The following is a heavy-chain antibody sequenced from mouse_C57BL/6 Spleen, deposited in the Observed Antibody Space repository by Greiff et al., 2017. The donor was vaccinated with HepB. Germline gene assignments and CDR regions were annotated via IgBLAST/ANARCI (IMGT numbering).Heavy chain of an antibody. CDR3: ARVTTVVAPYYFDY. D-gene: IGHD1-1*01. Sequence: VQLQQSGAELVKPGASVKLSCKASGYTFTSYWMQWVKQRPGQGLEWIGEIDPSDSYTNYNQKFKGKATLTVDTSSSTAYMQLSSLTSEDSAVYYCARVTTVVAPYYFDYWGQGTTLTVSS. J-gene: IGHJ2*01. CDR1: GYTFTSYW. CDR2: IDPSDSYT. V-gene: IGHV1-50*01.